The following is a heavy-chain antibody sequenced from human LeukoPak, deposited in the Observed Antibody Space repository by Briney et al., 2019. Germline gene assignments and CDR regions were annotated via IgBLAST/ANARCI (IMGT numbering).Heavy chain of an antibody. J-gene: IGHJ4*02. CDR2: INHSGST. CDR3: ARDQSGYSYGFYDY. Sequence: PSETLSLTCAVYGGSFSGYYWSWIRQPPGKGLEWIGEINHSGSTNYNPSLKSRVTISVDTSKNQFSLKLSSVTAADTAVYYCARDQSGYSYGFYDYWGQGTLVTVSS. CDR1: GGSFSGYY. V-gene: IGHV4-34*01. D-gene: IGHD5-18*01.